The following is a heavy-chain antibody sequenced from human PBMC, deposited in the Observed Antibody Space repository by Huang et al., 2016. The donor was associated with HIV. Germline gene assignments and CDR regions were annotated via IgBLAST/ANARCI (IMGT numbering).Heavy chain of an antibody. Sequence: QVQVVESGGGVVPPGRSLRLSCAASRFTFGSFSVHWVRQAPGKGVEWMAVISNDGSSKYYADSVKGRFTISRDNSRNTLYLQMNSLRSGDTAVYYCARGITGTTFYYYNMDVWGKGTTVIVSS. V-gene: IGHV3-30*03. D-gene: IGHD1-20*01. CDR2: ISNDGSSK. CDR3: ARGITGTTFYYYNMDV. CDR1: RFTFGSFS. J-gene: IGHJ6*03.